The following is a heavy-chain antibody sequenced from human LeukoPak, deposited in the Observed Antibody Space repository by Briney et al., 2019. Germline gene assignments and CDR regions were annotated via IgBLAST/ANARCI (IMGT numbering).Heavy chain of an antibody. CDR2: ISHSGGST. CDR3: AKVISSGSYIEGNWFDP. J-gene: IGHJ5*02. Sequence: GGSLRLSCGASGFTFKTYVMNWVRQAPGKGLEWVSGISHSGGSTYYAESVTGRFTISRDNSKNTLYLQMNSLRVEDTAVYYCAKVISSGSYIEGNWFDPWGQGTLVTVSS. CDR1: GFTFKTYV. D-gene: IGHD3-10*01. V-gene: IGHV3-23*01.